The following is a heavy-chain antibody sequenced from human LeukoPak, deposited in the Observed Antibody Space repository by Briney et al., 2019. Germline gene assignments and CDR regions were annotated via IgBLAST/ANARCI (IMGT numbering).Heavy chain of an antibody. CDR2: IYHSGST. CDR3: ARVGGPFDA. Sequence: SETPSLTCAVSGYSISSGSYWGWIRQPPGKGLEWIGSIYHSGSTYYYPSLKSRVTISVDTSKNQFSLKVSSVTAADTAVYYCARVGGPFDAWGQGTLVTVSS. CDR1: GYSISSGSY. J-gene: IGHJ5*02. V-gene: IGHV4-38-2*01.